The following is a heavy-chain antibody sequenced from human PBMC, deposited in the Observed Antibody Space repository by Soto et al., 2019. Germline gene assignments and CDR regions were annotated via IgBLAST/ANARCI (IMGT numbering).Heavy chain of an antibody. V-gene: IGHV3-23*01. CDR2: SSGSGGVT. J-gene: IGHJ4*02. D-gene: IGHD4-4*01. CDR3: AKGTLRGVTTPFDD. Sequence: EVQLLESGGGLVQPGGSLRLSCAASGLTFSNYGMSLVRQAPGKGLEWVSVSSGSGGVTYYADSVKGRFTISRDNFNNRLYLQMNSLRAEDTATYYCAKGTLRGVTTPFDDWGQGILGTVSS. CDR1: GLTFSNYG.